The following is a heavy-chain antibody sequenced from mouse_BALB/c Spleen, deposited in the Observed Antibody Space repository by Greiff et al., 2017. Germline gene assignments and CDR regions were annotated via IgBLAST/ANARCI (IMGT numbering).Heavy chain of an antibody. CDR1: GFSLTNSG. CDR2: IWGDGST. D-gene: IGHD2-4*01. CDR3: AKQGVYYDYDWAY. Sequence: QVQLQQSGPGLVAPSQSLSITCTVSGFSLTNSGVHWVRQSPGKGLEWLGVIWGDGSTNYNSAFKSRLSISKDNSKSQVFLKMNSLQTDDTARYYCAKQGVYYDYDWAYWGQGTLVTVSA. V-gene: IGHV2-6-6*01. J-gene: IGHJ3*01.